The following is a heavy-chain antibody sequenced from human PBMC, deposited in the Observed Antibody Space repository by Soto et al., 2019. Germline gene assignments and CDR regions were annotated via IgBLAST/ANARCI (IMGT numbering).Heavy chain of an antibody. V-gene: IGHV4-59*01. CDR3: ARGVKPHIGVAGLRMDN. J-gene: IGHJ4*02. Sequence: SETLSLTCSVSGGSIGTYYCTCIRQPPGKGLEWIGYVSYIGSTSYNPSLKSRGTISLDKSQTRFSLNLTSVPHTDTAVYYCARGVKPHIGVAGLRMDNWGPGTLVTVSS. CDR1: GGSIGTYY. CDR2: VSYIGST. D-gene: IGHD6-19*01.